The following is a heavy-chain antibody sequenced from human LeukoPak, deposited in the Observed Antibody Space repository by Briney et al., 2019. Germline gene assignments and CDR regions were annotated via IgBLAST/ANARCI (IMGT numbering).Heavy chain of an antibody. CDR3: AKVLYCSSTSCYEGIDF. Sequence: HPGGSLRLSCAASGFTFSSYGMHWVRQAPGKGLEWVAVISYDGSNKYYADSVKGRFTISRDNSKNTLYMQMNSLRAEDTAVYYCAKVLYCSSTSCYEGIDFWGQGTLVTVSS. J-gene: IGHJ4*02. CDR1: GFTFSSYG. V-gene: IGHV3-30*18. CDR2: ISYDGSNK. D-gene: IGHD2-2*01.